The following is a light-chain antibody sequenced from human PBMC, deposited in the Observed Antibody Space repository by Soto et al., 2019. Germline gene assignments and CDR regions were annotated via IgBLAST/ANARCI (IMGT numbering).Light chain of an antibody. V-gene: IGKV1-39*01. Sequence: DIQMTQSPSSLSASVGDRVTISCRASQNIRNYLNWYRQKPGKAPEFLIYIVSTLESGVPSRFSGSGFGADFTLTIKGLQYDDFGVYYCQQSYTLPYTFGQGTSLDIK. CDR2: IVS. CDR3: QQSYTLPYT. CDR1: QNIRNY. J-gene: IGKJ2*01.